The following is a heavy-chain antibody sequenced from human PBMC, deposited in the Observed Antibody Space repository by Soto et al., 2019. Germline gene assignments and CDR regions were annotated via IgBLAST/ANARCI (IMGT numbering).Heavy chain of an antibody. J-gene: IGHJ6*02. CDR3: ARQGSGSEYPQYFYYGMDV. D-gene: IGHD5-12*01. CDR1: GYTFTAYY. V-gene: IGHV1-2*02. Sequence: VELVQSGAEVEKPGAAVRISCKTSGYTFTAYYIHWVRQATGQGLEWMGWINPNSGVANYAQNFQGRVTMTRDTSISTVYMELTKMRSEDTTIYYCARQGSGSEYPQYFYYGMDVWGQGTTAAASS. CDR2: INPNSGVA.